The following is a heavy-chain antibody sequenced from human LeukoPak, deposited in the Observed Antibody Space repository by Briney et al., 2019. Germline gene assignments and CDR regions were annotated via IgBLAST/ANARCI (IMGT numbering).Heavy chain of an antibody. CDR1: GFTFSSYE. Sequence: GGSLRLSCAASGFTFSSYEMNWVRQAPGKGLEWVSYISSSGSTIYYADSVKGRFTISRDNAKNSLYLQMNSLRAEDTAVYYCARGRIAAAGTPRPPHGYWGQGTLVTVSS. V-gene: IGHV3-48*03. D-gene: IGHD6-13*01. J-gene: IGHJ4*02. CDR2: ISSSGSTI. CDR3: ARGRIAAAGTPRPPHGY.